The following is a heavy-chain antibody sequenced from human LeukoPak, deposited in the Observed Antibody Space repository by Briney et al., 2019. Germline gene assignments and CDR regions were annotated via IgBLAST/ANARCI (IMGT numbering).Heavy chain of an antibody. CDR1: GFTFSSYW. V-gene: IGHV3-74*01. Sequence: GGSLRLSCAASGFTFSSYWIHWVRQAPGKGLVWVARIDNDGTGRGYAGSVKGRFVISRDNAQNTLHLQINSLRAEDTAVYYCVRDLIGSGYAFDYWGQGALVTVSS. D-gene: IGHD5-12*01. CDR2: IDNDGTGR. CDR3: VRDLIGSGYAFDY. J-gene: IGHJ4*02.